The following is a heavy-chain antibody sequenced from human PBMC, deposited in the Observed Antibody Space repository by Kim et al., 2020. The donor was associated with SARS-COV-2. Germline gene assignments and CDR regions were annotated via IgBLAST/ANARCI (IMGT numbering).Heavy chain of an antibody. CDR2: IDPSDSYT. CDR1: GYSFTSYW. Sequence: GESLKISCKGSGYSFTSYWISWVRQMPGKGLEWMGRIDPSDSYTKYSPSFQGHVTISADKSISTAYLQWSSLKASDTAMYYCARLSGRTYYYDSNSVPWGQGTLVTVSS. CDR3: ARLSGRTYYYDSNSVP. D-gene: IGHD3-22*01. J-gene: IGHJ5*02. V-gene: IGHV5-10-1*01.